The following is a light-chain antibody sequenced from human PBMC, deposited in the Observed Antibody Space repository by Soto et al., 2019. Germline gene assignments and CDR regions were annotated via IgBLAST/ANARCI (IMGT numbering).Light chain of an antibody. CDR1: NANIGNNF. CDR2: SND. V-gene: IGLV1-47*02. J-gene: IGLJ1*01. CDR3: VSWDDSLSGLV. Sequence: QSVLTQPPSASGTPGQRVTISCSGRNANIGNNFVCWYQQLPGTAPKLLMYSNDQRPSGVPDRFSGSKSGSSASLAISGLRYEDEAEYYCVSWDDSLSGLVFGTGPKLTGL.